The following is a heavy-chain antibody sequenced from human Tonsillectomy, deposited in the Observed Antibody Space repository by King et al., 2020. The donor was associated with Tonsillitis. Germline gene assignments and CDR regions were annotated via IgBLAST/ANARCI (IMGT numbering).Heavy chain of an antibody. J-gene: IGHJ3*01. V-gene: IGHV3-48*04. Sequence: VQLVEAGGGLVQPGGSLRLSCAASGFGFSTYSMNWVRQAPGKGLEWVAYISGSRSVSYYEDSVRGRFTISSDNAETSLYLHMSILRAEDTAVYYCARKFLGSDAFDFWGQGTVVTVSS. CDR2: ISGSRSVS. CDR1: GFGFSTYS. D-gene: IGHD3-16*01. CDR3: ARKFLGSDAFDF.